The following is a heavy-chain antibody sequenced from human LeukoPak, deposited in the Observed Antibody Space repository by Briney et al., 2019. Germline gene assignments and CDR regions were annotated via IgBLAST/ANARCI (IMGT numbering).Heavy chain of an antibody. J-gene: IGHJ3*02. D-gene: IGHD6-13*01. V-gene: IGHV4-34*01. CDR3: ARPLRYSSSWYRYAFDI. CDR2: INHSGST. CDR1: GGSFSGYY. Sequence: PSETLSLTCAVYGGSFSGYYWSWIRQPPGKGLEWIGEINHSGSTNYNPSLKSRVTISVDTSKSQFSLKLSSVTAADTAVYYCARPLRYSSSWYRYAFDIWGQGTMVTVSS.